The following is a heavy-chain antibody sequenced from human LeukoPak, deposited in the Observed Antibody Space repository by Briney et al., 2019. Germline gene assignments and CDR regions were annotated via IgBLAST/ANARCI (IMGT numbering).Heavy chain of an antibody. V-gene: IGHV3-21*01. J-gene: IGHJ3*02. CDR2: ITTSSTYI. Sequence: GGSLRLSCAASGFTFSTYSMNWVRQAPGKGLEWVSSITTSSTYIYYEDSMKGRFIISRDNAKYSLYLQMNSLRAEDTAVYYCARGAGSFDIWGQGTMVTVSS. CDR1: GFTFSTYS. CDR3: ARGAGSFDI.